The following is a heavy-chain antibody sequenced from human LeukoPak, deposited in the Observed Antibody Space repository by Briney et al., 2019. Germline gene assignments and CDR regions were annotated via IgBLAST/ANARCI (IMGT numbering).Heavy chain of an antibody. CDR3: ARELLNNDAFDI. Sequence: GGSLRLSCAASGFTFSSYSMNWVRQAPGKGLEWVSSISSSGYYIYYADSVEGRFTISRDNTKNSLYLQMNGLRAEDTAVYYCARELLNNDAFDIWGQGTMVTVSS. CDR2: ISSSGYYI. V-gene: IGHV3-21*01. J-gene: IGHJ3*02. CDR1: GFTFSSYS. D-gene: IGHD3-10*01.